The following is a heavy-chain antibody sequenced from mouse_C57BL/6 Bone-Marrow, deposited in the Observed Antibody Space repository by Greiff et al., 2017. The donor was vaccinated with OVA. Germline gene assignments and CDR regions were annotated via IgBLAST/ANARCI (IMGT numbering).Heavy chain of an antibody. V-gene: IGHV1-64*01. D-gene: IGHD1-1*01. CDR1: GYTFTSYW. J-gene: IGHJ3*01. Sequence: QVQLKQPGAELVKPGASVKLSCKASGYTFTSYWMHWVKQRPGQGLEWIGMIHPNSGSTNYNEKFKSKATLTVDKSSSTAYMQLSSLTSEDSAVYYCARGTTVVATPFAYWGQGTLVTVSA. CDR2: IHPNSGST. CDR3: ARGTTVVATPFAY.